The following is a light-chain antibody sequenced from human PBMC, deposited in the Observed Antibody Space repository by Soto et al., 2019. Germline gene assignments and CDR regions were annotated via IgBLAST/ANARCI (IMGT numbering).Light chain of an antibody. Sequence: EIVMTQSPDTLSVSPGERATLSCRASQSVNRDLAWYQQTPGQAPRLLIYGASSRASGVPARFSGSGSGTEFTLTINGLQSDDSAVYYCQQYNNWPPLSFGGGTKVEIK. J-gene: IGKJ4*01. CDR2: GAS. CDR3: QQYNNWPPLS. V-gene: IGKV3-15*01. CDR1: QSVNRD.